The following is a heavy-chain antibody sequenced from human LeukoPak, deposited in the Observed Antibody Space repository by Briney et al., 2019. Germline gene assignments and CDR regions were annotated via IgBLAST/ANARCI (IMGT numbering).Heavy chain of an antibody. Sequence: SETLSLTCAGGSFSGYYWSWIRQPPGKGLEWIGEISHSGITNYNPSLKSRVTISVDTSKNQFSLKLRSVTAADTAVYYCARGPRWLRTFDYWGQGTLVAVSS. D-gene: IGHD5-12*01. CDR1: GSFSGYY. CDR2: ISHSGIT. J-gene: IGHJ4*02. V-gene: IGHV4-34*01. CDR3: ARGPRWLRTFDY.